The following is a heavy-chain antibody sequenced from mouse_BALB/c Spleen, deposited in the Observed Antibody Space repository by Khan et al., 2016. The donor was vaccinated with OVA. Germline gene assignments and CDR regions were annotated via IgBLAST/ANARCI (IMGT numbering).Heavy chain of an antibody. V-gene: IGHV2-6-1*01. J-gene: IGHJ4*01. CDR3: AIQPYYHYNIRDY. CDR1: GFSLTNYG. CDR2: IWSDGST. D-gene: IGHD2-10*01. Sequence: QVQLKESGPGLVAPSQSLSITCTISGFSLTNYGIHWVRQPPGKGLAWLVVIWSDGSTTYNSALKSRLTISKDNSKSQVFLKMNSLQTDDTAVYFCAIQPYYHYNIRDYWGQGTSVTVSS.